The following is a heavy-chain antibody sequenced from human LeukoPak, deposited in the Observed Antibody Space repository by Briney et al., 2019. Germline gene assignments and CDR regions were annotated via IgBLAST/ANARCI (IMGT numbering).Heavy chain of an antibody. V-gene: IGHV3-23*01. CDR2: ISGSGGST. J-gene: IGHJ4*02. D-gene: IGHD2-2*01. Sequence: GGSRRLSCAASGFTFSSYAMSWVRQAPGKGLEWVSAISGSGGSTYYADSVKGRFTISRDNSKNTLYLQMNSLRAEDTAVYYCAKGRRSTSWSPDYWGQGTLVTVSS. CDR3: AKGRRSTSWSPDY. CDR1: GFTFSSYA.